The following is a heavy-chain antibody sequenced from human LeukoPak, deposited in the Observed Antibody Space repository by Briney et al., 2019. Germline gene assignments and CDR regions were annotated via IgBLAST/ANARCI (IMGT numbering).Heavy chain of an antibody. Sequence: ASVKVSCKASGYTFTGYYMHWVRQAPGQGLEWMGWINPNSGGTNYAQKFQGRVTMTRDTSISTAYMELSRLRSDDTAVYYCARVRLKRIAARRYYYYYMDVWGKGTTVTVSS. CDR2: INPNSGGT. J-gene: IGHJ6*03. CDR3: ARVRLKRIAARRYYYYYMDV. D-gene: IGHD6-6*01. V-gene: IGHV1-2*02. CDR1: GYTFTGYY.